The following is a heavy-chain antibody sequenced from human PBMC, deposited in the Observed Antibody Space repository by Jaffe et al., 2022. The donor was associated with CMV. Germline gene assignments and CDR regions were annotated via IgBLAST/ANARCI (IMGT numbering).Heavy chain of an antibody. D-gene: IGHD6-13*01. CDR3: AKDIAPTGSGYSSSWYQTKYYYYYGMDV. Sequence: EVQLLESGGGLVQPGGSLRLSCAASGFTFSSYAMSWVRQAPGKGLEWVSAISGSGGSTYYADSVKGRFTISRDNSKNTLYLQMNSLRAEDTAVYYCAKDIAPTGSGYSSSWYQTKYYYYYGMDVWGQGTTVTVSS. CDR2: ISGSGGST. J-gene: IGHJ6*02. V-gene: IGHV3-23*01. CDR1: GFTFSSYA.